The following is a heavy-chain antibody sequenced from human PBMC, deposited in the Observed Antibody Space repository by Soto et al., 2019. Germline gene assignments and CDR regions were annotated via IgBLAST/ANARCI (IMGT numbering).Heavy chain of an antibody. J-gene: IGHJ3*01. CDR2: INAGDGDT. V-gene: IGHV1-3*01. D-gene: IGHD6-13*01. CDR1: GYTFTSYA. CDR3: ARRTPQSWAPYDAFDY. Sequence: ASVKVSCKASGYTFTSYAMNWVRQAPGQRLEWMGWINAGDGDTKYSQKFQGRVAITRDTSASTAYMELSSLRSEDTAVYFCARRTPQSWAPYDAFDYWGQGTMVTVSS.